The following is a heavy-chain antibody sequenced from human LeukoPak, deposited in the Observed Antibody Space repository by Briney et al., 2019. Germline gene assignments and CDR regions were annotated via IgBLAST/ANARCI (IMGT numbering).Heavy chain of an antibody. V-gene: IGHV3-53*01. D-gene: IGHD1-26*01. J-gene: IGHJ4*02. CDR1: GFTVSSNY. Sequence: GGSLRLSCAASGFTVSSNYMSWVRQAPGKGLEWVSVIYSGGSTYYADSVKGRFTISRDNAKNSLYLQMNSLRAEDTAVYYCAKDATPYYWGQGTLVTVSS. CDR2: IYSGGST. CDR3: AKDATPYY.